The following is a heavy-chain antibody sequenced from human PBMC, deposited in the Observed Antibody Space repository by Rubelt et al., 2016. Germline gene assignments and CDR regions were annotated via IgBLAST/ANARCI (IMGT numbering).Heavy chain of an antibody. CDR2: ISGGGAST. J-gene: IGHJ4*02. D-gene: IGHD4-17*01. CDR3: AREYGDYAYFDY. V-gene: IGHV3-23*01. Sequence: GKGLEWVSAISGGGASTYYADSVKGRFTISRDNSKNTLYLQMNSLRAEDTAVYYCAREYGDYAYFDYWGQGTLVTVSS.